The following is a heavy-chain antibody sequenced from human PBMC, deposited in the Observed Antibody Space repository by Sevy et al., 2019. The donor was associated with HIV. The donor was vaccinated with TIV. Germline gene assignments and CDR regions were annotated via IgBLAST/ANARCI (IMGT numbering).Heavy chain of an antibody. J-gene: IGHJ4*02. D-gene: IGHD2-8*01. CDR2: LSFGCGEI. CDR3: AREGCTKPHDY. Sequence: GGSLRLSCAASGFTFSKYSMSWVRQPPGKGLEWVSTLSFGCGEINHADSVKGRFTISRDNSKNSLYLQMNILGAEDTAVYYCAREGCTKPHDYWGQGTLVTVSS. CDR1: GFTFSKYS. V-gene: IGHV3-23*01.